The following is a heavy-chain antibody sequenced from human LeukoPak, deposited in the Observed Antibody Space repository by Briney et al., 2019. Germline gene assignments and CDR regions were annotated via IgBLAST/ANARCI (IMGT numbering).Heavy chain of an antibody. CDR1: GFSFRSYW. V-gene: IGHV3-74*01. J-gene: IGHJ6*02. CDR3: VRDTPGDGLDV. Sequence: GGSLRLSCAASGFSFRSYWMHWVRQDPGKGLVRVSHISSDGSSTGYADSVKGRFTISRDNAKNTLYLQMNSLRVEDTAVYYCVRDTPGDGLDVWGQGTTVTVSS. CDR2: ISSDGSST.